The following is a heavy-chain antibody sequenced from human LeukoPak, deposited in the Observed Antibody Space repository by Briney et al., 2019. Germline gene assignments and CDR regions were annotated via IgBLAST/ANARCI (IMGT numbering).Heavy chain of an antibody. Sequence: SETLSLTCTVSGESIRSGHYYWAWIRQTPGKGLQWIGSIYYSGTTYHNPYLKSRVTISIDASNNQFSLELISMTAADTAVYFCARQPKACAPGVYVTGKACWFDPWGQGRLVTVSS. J-gene: IGHJ5*02. CDR2: IYYSGTT. CDR1: GESIRSGHYY. CDR3: ARQPKACAPGVYVTGKACWFDP. D-gene: IGHD3-10*01. V-gene: IGHV4-39*01.